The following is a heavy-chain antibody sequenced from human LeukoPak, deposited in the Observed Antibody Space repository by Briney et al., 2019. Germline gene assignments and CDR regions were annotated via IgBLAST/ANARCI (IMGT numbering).Heavy chain of an antibody. CDR3: ARRGYSSGWYYFDY. J-gene: IGHJ4*02. D-gene: IGHD6-19*01. CDR2: IYYSGST. V-gene: IGHV4-59*08. CDR1: GGSISSYD. Sequence: SETRSLTCTVSGGSISSYDWSWNRQPPGKGLEWIGNIYYSGSTNYNPSLKSRVTISVDTSKNQFSLKLSSVTAADTAVYYCARRGYSSGWYYFDYWGQGTLVTVSS.